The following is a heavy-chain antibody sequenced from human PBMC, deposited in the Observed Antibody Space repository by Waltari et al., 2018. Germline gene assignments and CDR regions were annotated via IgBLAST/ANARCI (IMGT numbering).Heavy chain of an antibody. CDR2: ISGSGGST. V-gene: IGHV3-23*04. CDR1: GFTFSSYA. CDR3: ANQEVPAAIGYYYYMDV. D-gene: IGHD2-2*01. Sequence: EVQLVESGGGLVQPGGSLRLSCAASGFTFSSYAMSWVRQAPGKGLEWVSAISGSGGSTYYADSVKGRFTISRDNSKNTLYLQMNSLRAEDTAVYYCANQEVPAAIGYYYYMDVWGKGTTVTVSS. J-gene: IGHJ6*03.